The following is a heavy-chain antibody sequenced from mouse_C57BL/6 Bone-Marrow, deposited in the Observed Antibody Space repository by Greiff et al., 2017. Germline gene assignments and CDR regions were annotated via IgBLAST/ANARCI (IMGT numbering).Heavy chain of an antibody. Sequence: EVQLQQSGPELVKPGASVKMSCKASGYTFTDYNMHWVKQSHGKSLEWIGYINPNNGGTSYNQKFKGKATLTVNKSSSTAYMELRSLTSEDSAVXYCARQDYGSSTWFAYWGQGTLVTVSA. CDR1: GYTFTDYN. V-gene: IGHV1-22*01. D-gene: IGHD1-1*01. J-gene: IGHJ3*01. CDR3: ARQDYGSSTWFAY. CDR2: INPNNGGT.